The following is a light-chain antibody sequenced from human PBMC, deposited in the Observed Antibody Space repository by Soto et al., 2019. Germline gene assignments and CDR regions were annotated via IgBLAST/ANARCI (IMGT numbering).Light chain of an antibody. Sequence: QSVLTQPPSVSGAPGQRVTISCTGSSSNIGAGYDVHWYQHLPGTAPKLLIYGNTNRPSGVPDRFSGSKSDTSASLATTGLQAEDEADYYCQSYDSSLSSSVFGGGTKLTVL. J-gene: IGLJ3*02. CDR1: SSNIGAGYD. CDR3: QSYDSSLSSSV. CDR2: GNT. V-gene: IGLV1-40*01.